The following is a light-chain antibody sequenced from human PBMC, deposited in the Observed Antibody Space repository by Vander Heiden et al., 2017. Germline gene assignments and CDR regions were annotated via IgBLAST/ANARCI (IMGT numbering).Light chain of an antibody. CDR1: QSISNW. J-gene: IGKJ1*01. V-gene: IGKV1-5*03. CDR3: QQYSSWWT. CDR2: KAS. Sequence: DIQMTQSPSSLSASVGDRVTITCRASQSISNWLAWYQQKPGKAPKLLIYKASSLESGVPSRFSGSGSGTEFTLSISSLQPDDFATYYCQQYSSWWTFGQRTKVEIK.